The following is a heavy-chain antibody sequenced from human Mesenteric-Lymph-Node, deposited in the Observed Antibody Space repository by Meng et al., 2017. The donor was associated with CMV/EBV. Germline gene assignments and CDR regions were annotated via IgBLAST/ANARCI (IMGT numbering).Heavy chain of an antibody. CDR2: IKQDGSEK. D-gene: IGHD6-13*01. CDR3: ASGIAAAGPDY. CDR1: GFTFSSYW. Sequence: ETLSLTCAASGFTFSSYWMSWVRQAPGKGLEWVANIKQDGSEKYYVDSVKGRFTISRDNAKNSLYLQMNSLRAEDTAVYYCASGIAAAGPDYWGQGTLVTVSS. J-gene: IGHJ4*02. V-gene: IGHV3-7*01.